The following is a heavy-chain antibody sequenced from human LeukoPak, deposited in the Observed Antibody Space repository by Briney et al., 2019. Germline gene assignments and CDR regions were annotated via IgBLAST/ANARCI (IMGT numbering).Heavy chain of an antibody. D-gene: IGHD6-19*01. J-gene: IGHJ4*02. V-gene: IGHV7-4-1*02. Sequence: ASVKVSCKASGYTFTSYAMNWVRQAPGQGLEWMGWINTNTGNPTYAQGFTGRFVFSLDTSVSTAYLQISSLKAEDTAVYYCARDPDSIAVAGFVDYWGQGTLVTVSS. CDR2: INTNTGNP. CDR1: GYTFTSYA. CDR3: ARDPDSIAVAGFVDY.